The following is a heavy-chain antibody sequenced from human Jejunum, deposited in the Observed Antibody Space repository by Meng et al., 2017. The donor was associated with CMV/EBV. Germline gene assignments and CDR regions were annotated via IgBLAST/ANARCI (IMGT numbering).Heavy chain of an antibody. Sequence: GFTFNSYAMYWVRQAPGKGLEWVSGISGRGGTTKYAESVKGRFTISRDNSKNTLYLQMSSLETEDTAVYYCTSRVGATPSYYGMDVWGQGTTVTVSS. J-gene: IGHJ6*02. CDR1: GFTFNSYA. D-gene: IGHD1-26*01. CDR2: ISGRGGTT. V-gene: IGHV3-23*01. CDR3: TSRVGATPSYYGMDV.